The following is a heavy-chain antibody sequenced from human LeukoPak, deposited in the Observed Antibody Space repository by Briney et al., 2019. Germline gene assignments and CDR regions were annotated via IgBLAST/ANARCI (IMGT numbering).Heavy chain of an antibody. V-gene: IGHV4-34*01. Sequence: SETLSLTCAVYGGSFSGYYWSWIRQPPGKGLEWIGEINHSGSTDYNPSLKSRVTMSIDTSKNQFSLNLISVTAADTAVYYCARDSGTTGEVKFDPWGQGTLVTVSS. CDR1: GGSFSGYY. D-gene: IGHD3-10*01. CDR2: INHSGST. CDR3: ARDSGTTGEVKFDP. J-gene: IGHJ5*02.